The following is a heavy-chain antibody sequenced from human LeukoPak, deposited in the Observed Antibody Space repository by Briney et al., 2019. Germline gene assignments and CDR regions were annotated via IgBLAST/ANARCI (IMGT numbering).Heavy chain of an antibody. CDR3: ARGPLLRYFDWSPYYFDY. CDR2: INHSGST. J-gene: IGHJ4*02. V-gene: IGHV4-34*01. CDR1: GGSFSGYY. Sequence: PSETLSLTCAVYGGSFSGYYWSWIRQPPGKGLEWIGEINHSGSTNYNPSLKSRVTISVDTSKNQFSLKLSSVTAADTAVHYCARGPLLRYFDWSPYYFDYWGQGTLVTVSS. D-gene: IGHD3-9*01.